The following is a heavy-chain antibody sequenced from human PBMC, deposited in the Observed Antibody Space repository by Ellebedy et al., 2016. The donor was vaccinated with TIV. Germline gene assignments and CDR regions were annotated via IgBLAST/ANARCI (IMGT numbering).Heavy chain of an antibody. CDR2: ISYDGNNK. Sequence: GESLKISXAASGFTFSSYGMHWVRQAPGKGLEWVAVISYDGNNKYYADSVKGRFTISRDSSKNTVYLQMNSLRAEDTAVYFCARDLTTVAVFDYWGQGTLVTVSS. CDR1: GFTFSSYG. J-gene: IGHJ4*02. CDR3: ARDLTTVAVFDY. V-gene: IGHV3-30*19. D-gene: IGHD4-23*01.